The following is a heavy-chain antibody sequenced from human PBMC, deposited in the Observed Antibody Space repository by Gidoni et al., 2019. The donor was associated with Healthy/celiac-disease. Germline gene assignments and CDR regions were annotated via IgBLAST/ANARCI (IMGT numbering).Heavy chain of an antibody. CDR1: GFTFSSYG. D-gene: IGHD1-20*01. CDR3: ARGVTGTLVVLDY. CDR2: IWYDGSNK. V-gene: IGHV3-33*01. Sequence: QVQLVESGGGVVQPGRSLRLSCAASGFTFSSYGMHWVRQAPGKGLEWVAVIWYDGSNKYYADSVKGRFTISRDNSKNTLYLQMNSLRAEDTAVYYCARGVTGTLVVLDYWGQGTLVTVSS. J-gene: IGHJ4*02.